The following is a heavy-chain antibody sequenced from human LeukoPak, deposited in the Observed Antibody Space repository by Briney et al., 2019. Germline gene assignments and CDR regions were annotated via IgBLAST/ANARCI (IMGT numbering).Heavy chain of an antibody. Sequence: ASVKVSCKASGYTFTSYDINWVRQATGQGLEWMGWMNPNSANTGYAQKFQGRVTITRNTSISTTYMELSSLRFDDTAVYYCARVSCSSTSCPNGYWGQGTLVTVSS. CDR2: MNPNSANT. V-gene: IGHV1-8*03. CDR3: ARVSCSSTSCPNGY. J-gene: IGHJ4*02. D-gene: IGHD2-2*01. CDR1: GYTFTSYD.